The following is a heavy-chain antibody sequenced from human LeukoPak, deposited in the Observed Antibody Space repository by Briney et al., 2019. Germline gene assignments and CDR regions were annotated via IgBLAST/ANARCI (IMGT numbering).Heavy chain of an antibody. CDR1: GGTFSSYA. Sequence: SVKVSCKASGGTFSSYAISWVRQAPGQGLELMGGIIPVFGTANYAQKFQGRVTITADKSTSTAYMELSSLRSEDTAVYYCARGQQPLWFDPWGQGTLVTVSS. CDR2: IIPVFGTA. D-gene: IGHD6-13*01. J-gene: IGHJ5*02. V-gene: IGHV1-69*06. CDR3: ARGQQPLWFDP.